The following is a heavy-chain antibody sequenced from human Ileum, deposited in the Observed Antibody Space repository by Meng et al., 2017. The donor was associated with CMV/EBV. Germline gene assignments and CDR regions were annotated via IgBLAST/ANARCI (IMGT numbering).Heavy chain of an antibody. CDR1: GFTFSRDE. J-gene: IGHJ4*02. V-gene: IGHV3-74*03. D-gene: IGHD1-1*01. CDR3: ARDRNWIFDY. CDR2: ISHDGTIT. Sequence: LSCAGSGFTFSRDEMHWVRQAPGKGLVWVARISHDGTITTYVDSVKGRFTISRDNAKNTLYLQMNSLRAEDTAVYYCARDRNWIFDYWGRGTLVTVSS.